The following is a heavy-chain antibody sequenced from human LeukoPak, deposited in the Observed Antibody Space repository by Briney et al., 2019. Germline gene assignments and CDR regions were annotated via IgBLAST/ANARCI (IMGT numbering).Heavy chain of an antibody. J-gene: IGHJ3*02. CDR2: INHSGST. CDR1: GGSFSGYY. Sequence: SETLSLTCAVYGGSFSGYYWSWIRQPPGKGLEWIGEINHSGSTNYNPSLKSRVTISVDTSKNQFSLKLSSVTAADTAVYYCASRPLRWLQSWHDAFDIWGQGTMVTVSS. D-gene: IGHD5-24*01. V-gene: IGHV4-34*01. CDR3: ASRPLRWLQSWHDAFDI.